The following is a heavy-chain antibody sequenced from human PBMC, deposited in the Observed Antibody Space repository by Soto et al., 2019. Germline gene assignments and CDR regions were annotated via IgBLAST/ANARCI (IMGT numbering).Heavy chain of an antibody. CDR2: INHSGST. Sequence: SETLSLTCAVYGGSFSGYYWSWIRQPPGKGLEWIGEINHSGSTNYNPSLKSRVTISVDTSKNQFSLKLTSVTAADTAVYYCARGPITTNPRFDPWGQGTLVTVSS. V-gene: IGHV4-34*01. CDR3: ARGPITTNPRFDP. J-gene: IGHJ5*02. CDR1: GGSFSGYY. D-gene: IGHD3-22*01.